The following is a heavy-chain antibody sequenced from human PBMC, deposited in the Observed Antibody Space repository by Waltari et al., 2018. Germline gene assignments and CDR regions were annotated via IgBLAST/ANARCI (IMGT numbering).Heavy chain of an antibody. CDR3: ASHSSSWYRGWFDP. CDR2: INHSGST. J-gene: IGHJ5*02. CDR1: GGSFRCYY. Sequence: QVQLQQWGAGLLKPSETLSLTCAVYGGSFRCYYWSWIRQPPGKGLEWIGEINHSGSTNYNPSLKSRVTISVDTSKNQFSLKLSSVTAADTAVYYCASHSSSWYRGWFDPWGQGTLVTVSS. D-gene: IGHD6-13*01. V-gene: IGHV4-34*01.